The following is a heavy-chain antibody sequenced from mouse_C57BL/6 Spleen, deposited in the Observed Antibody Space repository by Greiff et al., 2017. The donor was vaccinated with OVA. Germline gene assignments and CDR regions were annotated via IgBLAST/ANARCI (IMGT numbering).Heavy chain of an antibody. CDR2: ISDGGSYT. Sequence: EVKLMESGGGLVKPGGSLKLSCAASGFTFSSYAMSWVRQTPEKRLEWVATISDGGSYTYYPDNVKGRFTISRNNAKNNLYLHMSHLKSEDTAMYYCAGDKRTTGSYFAVWGTGTTVTVSS. J-gene: IGHJ1*03. CDR1: GFTFSSYA. D-gene: IGHD1-1*01. CDR3: AGDKRTTGSYFAV. V-gene: IGHV5-4*01.